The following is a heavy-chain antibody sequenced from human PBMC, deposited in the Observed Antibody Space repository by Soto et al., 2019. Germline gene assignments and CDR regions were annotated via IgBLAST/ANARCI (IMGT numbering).Heavy chain of an antibody. D-gene: IGHD3-9*01. V-gene: IGHV1-8*01. CDR2: MNPTSDNT. Sequence: GASVKVSCKASGYTFTSYDINWVRQAPGQGLEWMGWMNPTSDNTDYAQKFQGRVTMTRNTSISTACMELSSLRSEDTAVYYCARGPTTGYFSYWGQGTLVTVPQ. J-gene: IGHJ4*02. CDR1: GYTFTSYD. CDR3: ARGPTTGYFSY.